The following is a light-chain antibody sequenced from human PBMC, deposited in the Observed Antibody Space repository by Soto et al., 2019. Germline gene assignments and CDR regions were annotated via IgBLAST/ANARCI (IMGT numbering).Light chain of an antibody. CDR3: CSYSGSRTLV. Sequence: QSVLTQPASVSGSPGQSITISCTGTSSDVGSYNLVSWYQQHPSKAPKLMIYEVSKRPSEVSNRFSGSKSDNTASLTISGFQADDEADYYCCSYSGSRTLVCCGGAKPAVL. CDR2: EVS. CDR1: SSDVGSYNL. V-gene: IGLV2-23*02. J-gene: IGLJ2*01.